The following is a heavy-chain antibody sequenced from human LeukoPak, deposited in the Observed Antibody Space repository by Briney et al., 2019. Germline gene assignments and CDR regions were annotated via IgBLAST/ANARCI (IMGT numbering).Heavy chain of an antibody. D-gene: IGHD3-22*01. Sequence: GGSLRLSCAASGFTFSSYSMNWVRQAPGKGLEWVSSISSSSYIYYADSVKGRFTISRDNAKISLYLQMNSLRAEDTAVYYCARVGYYDSSGHYGVDYWGQGTLVTVSS. CDR1: GFTFSSYS. J-gene: IGHJ4*02. V-gene: IGHV3-21*01. CDR3: ARVGYYDSSGHYGVDY. CDR2: ISSSSYI.